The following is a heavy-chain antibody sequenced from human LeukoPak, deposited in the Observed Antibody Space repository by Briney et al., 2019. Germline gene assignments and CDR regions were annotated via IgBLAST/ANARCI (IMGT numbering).Heavy chain of an antibody. V-gene: IGHV4-59*03. D-gene: IGHD6-19*01. CDR1: AGSITNYF. J-gene: IGHJ4*02. CDR3: AGGELAGTGY. CDR2: IRYNGGS. Sequence: SETLSLTCTVSAGSITNYFWTWVRQSPGKGLEWIGYIRYNGGSDSNPSLKSRVTISLVTWNNQFSLRLTSVTAEDTAVYYCAGGELAGTGYWGQGTLVTVSS.